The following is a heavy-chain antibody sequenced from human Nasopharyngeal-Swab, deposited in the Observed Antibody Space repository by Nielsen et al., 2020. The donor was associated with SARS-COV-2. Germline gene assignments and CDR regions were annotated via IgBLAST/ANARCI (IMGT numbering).Heavy chain of an antibody. CDR3: ARDRNFVWNGAVGLDY. V-gene: IGHV4-59*12. D-gene: IGHD1-1*01. J-gene: IGHJ4*02. CDR2: IYYSGST. Sequence: PGKGLEWIGYIYYSGSTNYNPSLKSRVTISVDTSKNQFSLKLSSVTAADTAVYYCARDRNFVWNGAVGLDYWGQGTLVTVSS.